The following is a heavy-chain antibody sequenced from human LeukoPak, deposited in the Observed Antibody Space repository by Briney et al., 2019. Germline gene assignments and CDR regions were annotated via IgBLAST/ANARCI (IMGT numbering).Heavy chain of an antibody. V-gene: IGHV1-69*05. CDR2: IIPIFGTA. CDR3: ATPLGASDAFDI. D-gene: IGHD1-26*01. J-gene: IGHJ3*02. Sequence: GASVKVSCKASGGTFSSYAISWVRQAPGQGLEWMGRIIPIFGTANYAQKFQDRVTITTDESTSTAYMELSSLRSEDTAVYYCATPLGASDAFDIWGQGTMVTVSS. CDR1: GGTFSSYA.